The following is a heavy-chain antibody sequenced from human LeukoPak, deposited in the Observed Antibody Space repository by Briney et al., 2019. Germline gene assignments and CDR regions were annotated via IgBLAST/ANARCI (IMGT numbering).Heavy chain of an antibody. J-gene: IGHJ4*02. CDR1: GFTFSSYG. D-gene: IGHD5-12*01. Sequence: GGSLRLSCAASGFTFSSYGMHWVRQARGKGLEWVAFIRYDGSNKYYADSVKGRFTISRDNSRNTLYLQMNSLRAEDTAVYYCAKAQNSGYDYENFDYWGQGTLVTVSS. CDR3: AKAQNSGYDYENFDY. V-gene: IGHV3-30*02. CDR2: IRYDGSNK.